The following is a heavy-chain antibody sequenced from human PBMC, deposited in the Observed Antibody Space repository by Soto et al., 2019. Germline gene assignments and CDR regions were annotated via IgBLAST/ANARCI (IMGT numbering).Heavy chain of an antibody. J-gene: IGHJ6*02. CDR3: ARGDTAMVTGDYYYYGMDV. Sequence: QVQLVQSGAEVKKPGASVKVSCKASGYTFISYGISWVRQAPGQGLEWMGWISAYNGNTNYAQKLQGRVTMTTDTSTSTAYMELRSLRSDDTAVYYCARGDTAMVTGDYYYYGMDVWGQGTTVTVSS. D-gene: IGHD5-18*01. CDR2: ISAYNGNT. V-gene: IGHV1-18*04. CDR1: GYTFISYG.